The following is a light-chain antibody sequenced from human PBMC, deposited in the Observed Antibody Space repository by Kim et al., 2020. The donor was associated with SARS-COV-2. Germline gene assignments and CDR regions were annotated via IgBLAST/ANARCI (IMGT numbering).Light chain of an antibody. Sequence: EIVMTQSPATLSVSPGERATLSCRASQSVSSNLAWYQQKPGQAPRLLIYGASTRATGIPARFSGSGSGTEFTLTISSLQSEDFAVCYCQQYNNWPQSFGQGTKLEI. V-gene: IGKV3D-15*01. J-gene: IGKJ2*03. CDR3: QQYNNWPQS. CDR1: QSVSSN. CDR2: GAS.